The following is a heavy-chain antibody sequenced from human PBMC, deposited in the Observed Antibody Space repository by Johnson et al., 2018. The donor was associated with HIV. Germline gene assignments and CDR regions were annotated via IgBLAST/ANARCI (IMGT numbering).Heavy chain of an antibody. J-gene: IGHJ3*02. V-gene: IGHV3-15*01. Sequence: VQLVESGGGLVKPGGSLRVSCAASGFTFSNAWMSWVRQAPGKGLEWVGRVKSKTDGGTIDYAAAVKGRFIISRDDSKNTLYLQMNGLKTEDTAMYYCTTMSALWFGDIHVFGDGFDIWGQGTMVTVSS. CDR2: VKSKTDGGTI. D-gene: IGHD3-10*01. CDR1: GFTFSNAW. CDR3: TTMSALWFGDIHVFGDGFDI.